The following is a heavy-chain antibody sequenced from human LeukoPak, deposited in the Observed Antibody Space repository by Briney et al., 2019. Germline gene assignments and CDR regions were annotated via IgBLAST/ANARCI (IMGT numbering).Heavy chain of an antibody. Sequence: GGFLRLSCAASGFTFSSYSMNWVRQAPGKGLEWVSSISSSSSYIYYADSVKGRFTISRDNAKNSLYLQMNSLRAEDTAVYYCASPPYVDWDYYYMDVWGKGTTVTVSS. CDR2: ISSSSSYI. D-gene: IGHD3-9*01. CDR1: GFTFSSYS. J-gene: IGHJ6*03. V-gene: IGHV3-21*01. CDR3: ASPPYVDWDYYYMDV.